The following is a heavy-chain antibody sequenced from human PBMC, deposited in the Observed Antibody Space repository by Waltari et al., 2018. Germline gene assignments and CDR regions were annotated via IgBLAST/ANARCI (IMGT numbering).Heavy chain of an antibody. CDR1: GGTFSSYA. CDR3: ARAGDFWSGYYSYYYYMDV. V-gene: IGHV1-69*12. D-gene: IGHD3-3*01. J-gene: IGHJ6*03. Sequence: QVQLVQSGAEVKKPGSSVKVSCKASGGTFSSYAISWVRQAPGHGLEWMGGIIPIFGTANYAQKFQGRVTITADESTSTAYMELSSLRSEDTAVYYCARAGDFWSGYYSYYYYMDVWGKGTTVTISS. CDR2: IIPIFGTA.